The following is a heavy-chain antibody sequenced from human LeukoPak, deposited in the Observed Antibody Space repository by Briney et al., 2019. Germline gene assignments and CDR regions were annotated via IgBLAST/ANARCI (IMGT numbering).Heavy chain of an antibody. V-gene: IGHV4-38-2*02. CDR2: IYHSGDT. Sequence: SETLSLTCIVPGYSITSGYYWGWIRQPPGTGLEWIGSIYHSGDTYYNPSLKSRVTISVDTSKNQFSLKLDSVTAADTAVYYCAKGTSSGWYYFDYWGQGTLVTVSS. CDR3: AKGTSSGWYYFDY. J-gene: IGHJ4*02. CDR1: GYSITSGYY. D-gene: IGHD6-19*01.